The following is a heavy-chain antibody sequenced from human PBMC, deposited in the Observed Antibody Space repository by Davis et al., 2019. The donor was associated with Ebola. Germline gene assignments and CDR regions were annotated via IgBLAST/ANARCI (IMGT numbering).Heavy chain of an antibody. Sequence: GGSLRLSCAASGFTFSSYGMHWVRQAPGKGLEWVAVISYDGSNKYYADSVKGRFTISRDNSKNTLYLQMNSLRAEDTALYYCAKDVQWLVLDAFDIWGQGTMVAASS. D-gene: IGHD6-19*01. CDR3: AKDVQWLVLDAFDI. CDR2: ISYDGSNK. J-gene: IGHJ3*02. V-gene: IGHV3-30*18. CDR1: GFTFSSYG.